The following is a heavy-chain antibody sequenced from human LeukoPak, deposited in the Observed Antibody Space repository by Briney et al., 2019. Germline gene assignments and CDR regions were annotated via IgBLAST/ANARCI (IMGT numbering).Heavy chain of an antibody. D-gene: IGHD7-27*01. CDR3: TRGPPNWGYDY. CDR2: MSPNSGNT. Sequence: ASVKVSCKASGYTFTSYDINWVRQATGQGLEWMGWMSPNSGNTGYARKFQGRVTMTRSTSMSTAYMELSSLKSEDTAVHYCTRGPPNWGYDYWGQGTLVTVSS. CDR1: GYTFTSYD. J-gene: IGHJ4*02. V-gene: IGHV1-8*01.